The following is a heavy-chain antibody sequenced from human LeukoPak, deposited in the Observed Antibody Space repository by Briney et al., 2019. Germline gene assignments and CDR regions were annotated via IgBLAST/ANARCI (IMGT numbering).Heavy chain of an antibody. D-gene: IGHD6-19*01. CDR2: ISRGGGST. J-gene: IGHJ4*02. CDR3: AKVLGSGGHWFDY. Sequence: TAGSLRLSCAASGFTFSSYAMTWVRQAPGKGLEWVSGISRGGGSTYYADSMKGRFTISRDNSENTLYLQMNSLRAEDTAVYYCAKVLGSGGHWFDYWGQGSLVTVSS. V-gene: IGHV3-23*01. CDR1: GFTFSSYA.